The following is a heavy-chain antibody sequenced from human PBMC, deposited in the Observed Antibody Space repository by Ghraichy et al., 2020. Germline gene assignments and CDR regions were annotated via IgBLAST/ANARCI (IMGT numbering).Heavy chain of an antibody. D-gene: IGHD1-26*01. CDR2: ISGSGGRT. J-gene: IGHJ3*01. CDR1: GFTFSSYD. Sequence: GESLNISCAASGFTFSSYDMTWVRQAPGQGLVWVSAISGSGGRTYYADSVKGRFTISRDNSKNTLDLQMNSLRADDTAVYYCALKGGSGSYYGAFDFWGQGAMVTVSS. CDR3: ALKGGSGSYYGAFDF. V-gene: IGHV3-23*01.